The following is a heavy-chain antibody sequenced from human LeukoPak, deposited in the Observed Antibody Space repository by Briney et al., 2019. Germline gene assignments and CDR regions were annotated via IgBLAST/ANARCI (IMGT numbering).Heavy chain of an antibody. CDR3: ERGYHGMDV. V-gene: IGHV3-7*01. CDR1: GLTFSDYW. J-gene: IGHJ6*02. Sequence: PGGSLRLSCAVTGLTFSDYWMTGVPQAPAKGLEWVATIHPDGSEKYYVDSVTGRFTISRDNAKNSLYSQRNSLTAEETCVYYCERGYHGMDVWGQGTMVTVSS. CDR2: IHPDGSEK. D-gene: IGHD1-14*01.